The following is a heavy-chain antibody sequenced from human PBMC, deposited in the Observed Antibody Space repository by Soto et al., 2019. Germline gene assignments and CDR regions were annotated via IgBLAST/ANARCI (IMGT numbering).Heavy chain of an antibody. CDR2: ISGSGGST. CDR3: AKDCYQPYTEWWSVEYFQH. Sequence: GVSLRLSCAASGFTFSSYAMSWVRQAPGKGLEWVSAISGSGGSTYYADSVKGRFTISRDNSKNTLYLQMNSLRAEDTAVYYCAKDCYQPYTEWWSVEYFQHWGQGTLVTVSS. CDR1: GFTFSSYA. V-gene: IGHV3-23*01. J-gene: IGHJ1*01. D-gene: IGHD2-15*01.